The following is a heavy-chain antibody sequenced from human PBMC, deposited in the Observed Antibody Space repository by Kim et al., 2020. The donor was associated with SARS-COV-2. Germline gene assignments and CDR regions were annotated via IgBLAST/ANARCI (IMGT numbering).Heavy chain of an antibody. CDR2: ISSSSSYI. J-gene: IGHJ3*02. CDR1: GFTFSSYS. CDR3: ARGSPALGFDI. V-gene: IGHV3-21*01. Sequence: GGSLRLSCAASGFTFSSYSMNWVRQAPGKGLEWVSSISSSSSYIYYADSVNGRFTISRDNAKNSLYLQMNSLRAEDTAVYYCARGSPALGFDIWGQGTMVTVSS. D-gene: IGHD2-2*01.